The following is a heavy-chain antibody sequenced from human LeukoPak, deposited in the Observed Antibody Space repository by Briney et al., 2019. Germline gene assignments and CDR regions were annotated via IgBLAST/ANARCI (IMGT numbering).Heavy chain of an antibody. CDR2: INHSGST. Sequence: SETLSLTCAVYGGSFSGYYWSWIRQPPGKGLEWIGEINHSGSTNYNPSLKSRVTISVDTSKNQFSLKLSSVTAAGTAVYYCARGRCSGGSCYAWTDYYYYGMDVWGQGTTVTVSS. D-gene: IGHD2-15*01. CDR1: GGSFSGYY. CDR3: ARGRCSGGSCYAWTDYYYYGMDV. V-gene: IGHV4-34*01. J-gene: IGHJ6*02.